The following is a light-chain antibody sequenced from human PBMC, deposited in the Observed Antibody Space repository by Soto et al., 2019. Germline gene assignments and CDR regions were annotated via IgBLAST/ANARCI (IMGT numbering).Light chain of an antibody. Sequence: IQMTQSPSSLSASVGDRVTITCRASHTITRYLNWYQQKSGQAPQFLIQAASNLQSGVPSRFSGSGSGTEFILSINSLQPEDIATYYCLQVSSFPRTFGQGTKVDIK. CDR1: HTITRY. V-gene: IGKV1-39*01. J-gene: IGKJ1*01. CDR3: LQVSSFPRT. CDR2: AAS.